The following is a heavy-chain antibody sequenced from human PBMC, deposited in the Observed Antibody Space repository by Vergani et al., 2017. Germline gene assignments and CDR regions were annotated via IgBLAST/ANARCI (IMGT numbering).Heavy chain of an antibody. CDR3: ARETDTGSSVSYNYYAMDV. CDR1: GFRFSDYG. J-gene: IGHJ6*01. Sequence: VQMVESGGGVVQPGRSLRLSCAVSGFRFSDYGMHWVRQAPGKGLEWISYMSSGDSIYYADSVKGRFTVSRDNTKNTLYLQMNILRAEDTAVYYCARETDTGSSVSYNYYAMDVWGEGTTVSVSS. V-gene: IGHV3-69-1*02. CDR2: MSSGDSI. D-gene: IGHD3-9*01.